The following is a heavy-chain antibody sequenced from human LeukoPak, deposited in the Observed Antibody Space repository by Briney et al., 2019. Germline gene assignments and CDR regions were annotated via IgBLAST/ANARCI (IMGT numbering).Heavy chain of an antibody. D-gene: IGHD5-12*01. CDR2: INSDGSEI. CDR1: GFTFSSYW. V-gene: IGHV3-74*01. J-gene: IGHJ4*02. Sequence: GGSLRLSCAASGFTFSSYWMHWVRQAPWKGLVWVSRINSDGSEISYADSVKGRFTISRDNAKNTLYLQMNSLSAEDTAMYYCARGHAPGSDPHWDYWGQGSLATVSS. CDR3: ARGHAPGSDPHWDY.